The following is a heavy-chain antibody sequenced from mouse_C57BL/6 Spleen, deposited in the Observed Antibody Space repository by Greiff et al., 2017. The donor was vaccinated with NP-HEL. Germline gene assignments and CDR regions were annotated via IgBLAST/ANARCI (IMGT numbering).Heavy chain of an antibody. V-gene: IGHV1-15*01. CDR2: IDPETGGT. D-gene: IGHD1-1*01. CDR3: TRTRITTVEYFDV. CDR1: GYTFTDYE. J-gene: IGHJ1*03. Sequence: VKLVESGAELVRPGASVTLSCKASGYTFTDYEMHWVKQTPVHGLEWIGAIDPETGGTAYNQKFKGKAILTADKSSSTAYMELRSLTSEDSAVYYCTRTRITTVEYFDVWGTGTTVTVSS.